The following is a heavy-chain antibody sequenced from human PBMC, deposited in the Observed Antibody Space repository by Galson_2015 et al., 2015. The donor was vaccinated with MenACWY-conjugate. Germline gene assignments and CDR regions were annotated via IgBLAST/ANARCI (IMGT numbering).Heavy chain of an antibody. CDR3: ATTYSSPGYYYYMDV. CDR2: NSGSGGNT. CDR1: GFTFSSYA. V-gene: IGHV3-23*01. J-gene: IGHJ6*03. D-gene: IGHD5-18*01. Sequence: SLRLSCAASGFTFSSYAMSWVRQAPGKGLEWVSANSGSGGNTYYADSVKGRFTISRDNSKNTLYLQINSLRAEDTAVYYCATTYSSPGYYYYMDVWGRGTAVTVSS.